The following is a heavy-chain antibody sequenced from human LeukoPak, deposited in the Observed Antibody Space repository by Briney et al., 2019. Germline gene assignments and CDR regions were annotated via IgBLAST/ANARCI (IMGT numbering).Heavy chain of an antibody. V-gene: IGHV3-7*03. J-gene: IGHJ6*04. CDR2: IKKDGSGI. CDR1: GFPFSNSW. CDR3: AGGGSMEV. Sequence: GGSLRLSCAVSGFPFSNSWMYWVRQAPGKGLEGVAHIKKDGSGISYVDCVKGRFLIPRENARNSLYLQMNSLRGEDTGVYFCAGGGSMEVWGKGTAVSVSS.